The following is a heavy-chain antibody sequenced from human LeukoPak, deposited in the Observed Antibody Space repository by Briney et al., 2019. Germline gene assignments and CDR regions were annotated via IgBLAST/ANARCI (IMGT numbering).Heavy chain of an antibody. J-gene: IGHJ4*02. CDR2: ISSSGSDI. V-gene: IGHV3-48*03. Sequence: GGSLRLSCAASGFTFSNYEMHWVRQAPGKGLEWVSYISSSGSDIYYADSVKGRFTISRDNAKNSLYLHMNSLRAEDTAVYYCARDYGGSSPFDYWGQGTLVTVSA. CDR1: GFTFSNYE. D-gene: IGHD4-23*01. CDR3: ARDYGGSSPFDY.